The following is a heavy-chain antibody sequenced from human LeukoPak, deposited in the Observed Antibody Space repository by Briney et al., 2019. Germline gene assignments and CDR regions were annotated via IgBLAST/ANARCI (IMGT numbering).Heavy chain of an antibody. CDR1: GGAISNYL. J-gene: IGHJ4*02. V-gene: IGHV4-4*07. D-gene: IGHD6-19*01. CDR2: IHTSGST. CDR3: ARRDISSGWSFNY. Sequence: SETLCLTCTVSGGAISNYLWSWIRQPAQERLLWVGQIHTSGSTNYNPPLKSRVTMSIDTPENQLSLTIRSVTAADTAVYYCARRDISSGWSFNYWGRGTLVTVSS.